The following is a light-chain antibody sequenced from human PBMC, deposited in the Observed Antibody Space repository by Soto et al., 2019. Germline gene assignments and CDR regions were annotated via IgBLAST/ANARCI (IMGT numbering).Light chain of an antibody. CDR2: GAS. CDR3: QQYDNSAWT. J-gene: IGKJ1*01. Sequence: EVVMTQSPATLSVSPGERVTLSCRASQSVRSNLAWYQQKPGQSPRLLIYGASTRATGIPARFSGSGSGTDFTLTISRLEPEDFAVCYCQQYDNSAWTFGQGTKVDIK. V-gene: IGKV3-15*01. CDR1: QSVRSN.